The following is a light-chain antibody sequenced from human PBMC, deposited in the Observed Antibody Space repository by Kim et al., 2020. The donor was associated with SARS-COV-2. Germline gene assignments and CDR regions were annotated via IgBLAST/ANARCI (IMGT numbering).Light chain of an antibody. CDR1: GSLCSW. CDR2: STS. V-gene: IGKV1-12*01. Sequence: DSVTVTCRASGSLCSWLAWYQPRPRQAPKLLIYSTSTLQDGGPSRCSDSGTETEFTLTISSLQPEDFATYYNQQSVSLPWTFGKGTKVDIK. CDR3: QQSVSLPWT. J-gene: IGKJ1*01.